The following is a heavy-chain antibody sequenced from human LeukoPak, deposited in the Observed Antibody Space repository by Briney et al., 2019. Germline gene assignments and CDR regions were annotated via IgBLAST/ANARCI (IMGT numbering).Heavy chain of an antibody. CDR1: GYTFTNYY. D-gene: IGHD5-12*01. J-gene: IGHJ4*02. V-gene: IGHV1-46*03. Sequence: GASVKVSCKASGYTFTNYYMHWVRQAPGQGLEWMGIINPSGGSTSYAQKFQGRVTMTRDTSTSTVYMELSRLRSEDTAVYYCARDQGGSSGYDLLSPHDYWGQGTLVTVSS. CDR3: ARDQGGSSGYDLLSPHDY. CDR2: INPSGGST.